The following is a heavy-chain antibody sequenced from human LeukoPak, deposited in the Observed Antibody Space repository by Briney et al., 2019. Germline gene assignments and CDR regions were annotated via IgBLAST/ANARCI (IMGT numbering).Heavy chain of an antibody. Sequence: GRSLRLSCAASGLTFSSYAMHWVRQAPGKGLEWVAVISYDGSNKYYADSVKGRFTISRDNSKNTLYLQMNSLRAEDTAVYYCARDRAPLYYYYYGMDVWGQGTTVTVSS. V-gene: IGHV3-30-3*01. J-gene: IGHJ6*02. CDR3: ARDRAPLYYYYYGMDV. CDR1: GLTFSSYA. CDR2: ISYDGSNK.